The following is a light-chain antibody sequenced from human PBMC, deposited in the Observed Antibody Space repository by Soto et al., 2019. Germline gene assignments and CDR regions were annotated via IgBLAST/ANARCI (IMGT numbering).Light chain of an antibody. Sequence: DIVLTQSPGTLSLSPGESAALSCRASQSVTSDYLVWYRQKPGQAPRLLIYAVSSRAAGIPDRFSGSGSGTDFTFTITRLEPEDSAVYYCPQHSSSPWTFGQGTRVEV. J-gene: IGKJ1*01. CDR3: PQHSSSPWT. V-gene: IGKV3-20*01. CDR2: AVS. CDR1: QSVTSDY.